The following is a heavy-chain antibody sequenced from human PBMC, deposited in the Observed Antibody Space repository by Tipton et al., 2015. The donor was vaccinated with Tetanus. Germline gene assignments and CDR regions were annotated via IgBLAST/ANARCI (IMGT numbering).Heavy chain of an antibody. D-gene: IGHD1-26*01. V-gene: IGHV4-31*03. CDR2: IYYSGST. J-gene: IGHJ4*02. Sequence: LRLSCTASGGSISSGGYYWSWIRQHPGKGLEWIGDIYYSGSTYYNPSLKSRVTISVDTSKNQFCLKLNSVTAADTAVYYCARDQARGAVGWNYFDYWGQGTLVTVSS. CDR3: ARDQARGAVGWNYFDY. CDR1: GGSISSGGYY.